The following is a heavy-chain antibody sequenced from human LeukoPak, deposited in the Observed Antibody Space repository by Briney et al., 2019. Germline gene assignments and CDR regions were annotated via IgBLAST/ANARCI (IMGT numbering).Heavy chain of an antibody. CDR1: GFTFSSYE. CDR2: ISSSGSTI. CDR3: ARDIVVVTAIGPHNYYYGMDV. J-gene: IGHJ6*02. D-gene: IGHD2-21*02. V-gene: IGHV3-48*03. Sequence: QPGGSLRLFCAASGFTFSSYEMKWVRQATGRGLVWVSYISSSGSTIYYADYVKGRFTISRDNAKNSLYLQMNSLRAEDTAVYYCARDIVVVTAIGPHNYYYGMDVWGQGTTVTVSS.